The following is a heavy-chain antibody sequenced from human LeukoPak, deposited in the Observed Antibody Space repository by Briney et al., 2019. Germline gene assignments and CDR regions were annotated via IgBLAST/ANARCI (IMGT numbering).Heavy chain of an antibody. V-gene: IGHV3-30*02. D-gene: IGHD2-15*01. Sequence: GGSLRLSCAASGFIFSGYDLHWVRQAPDKGLEWVAYIGKGGSEKYYADSVKGRFSISRDTSKNTMYLQLNSLRVEDTGIYYCTRDYSWAWDYWGQGTLVTVSS. CDR3: TRDYSWAWDY. CDR1: GFIFSGYD. J-gene: IGHJ4*02. CDR2: IGKGGSEK.